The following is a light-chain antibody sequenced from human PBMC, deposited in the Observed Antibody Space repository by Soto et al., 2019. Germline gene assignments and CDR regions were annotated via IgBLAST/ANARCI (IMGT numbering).Light chain of an antibody. V-gene: IGLV1-51*01. Sequence: QSVLTQPPSVSAAPGQRVTISCSGSASNIGNNSVSWYQQLPGAAPKLLIYDDNNRPSGIPDRFPGSKSGTSATLGITGLQTGDDADYYCGTWDTSLPACVFGPGTKVTVL. J-gene: IGLJ1*01. CDR1: ASNIGNNS. CDR2: DDN. CDR3: GTWDTSLPACV.